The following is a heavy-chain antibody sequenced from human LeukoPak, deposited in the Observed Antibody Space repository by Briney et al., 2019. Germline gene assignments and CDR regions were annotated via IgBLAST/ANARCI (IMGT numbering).Heavy chain of an antibody. V-gene: IGHV4-61*05. CDR1: GGSISSTIYY. J-gene: IGHJ2*01. CDR2: IYYSGNT. CDR3: ARRGSGASLEYYFDL. D-gene: IGHD1-14*01. Sequence: SETLSLTCTVSGGSISSTIYYWGWIRQPPGKGLEYIGYIYYSGNTNSNPSLNSRVTISVDTSKNQFSLKLSSVTAADTAVYYCARRGSGASLEYYFDLWGRGTLVTVSS.